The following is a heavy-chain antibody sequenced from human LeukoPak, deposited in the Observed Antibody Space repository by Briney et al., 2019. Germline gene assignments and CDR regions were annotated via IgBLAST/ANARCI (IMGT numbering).Heavy chain of an antibody. CDR1: GGSISSSDYY. Sequence: SETLSLTCTVSGGSISSSDYYWGWIRQPPGKGLEWIGNIYYSGSTYYNPSLKSRVTISVDTSKNQFSLKLSSVTAADTALYYCARGLLYSSGWYDAFDVWGQGTMVTVSS. CDR2: IYYSGST. V-gene: IGHV4-39*07. J-gene: IGHJ3*01. CDR3: ARGLLYSSGWYDAFDV. D-gene: IGHD6-19*01.